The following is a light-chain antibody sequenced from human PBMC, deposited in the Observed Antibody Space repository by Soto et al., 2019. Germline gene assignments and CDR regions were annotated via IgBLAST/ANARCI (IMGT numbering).Light chain of an antibody. V-gene: IGLV2-8*01. J-gene: IGLJ3*02. CDR1: SSDVGAYNY. CDR2: EVT. CDR3: TSYVGNNIWV. Sequence: QSALTQPPSASGSPGQSVTISCTGTSSDVGAYNYVSWYQQYPGKAPKLMMYEVTKRPSGVPDRFSGSKSGNTASLTVSGLQAEDEADYYCTSYVGNNIWVFGGGTKVTVL.